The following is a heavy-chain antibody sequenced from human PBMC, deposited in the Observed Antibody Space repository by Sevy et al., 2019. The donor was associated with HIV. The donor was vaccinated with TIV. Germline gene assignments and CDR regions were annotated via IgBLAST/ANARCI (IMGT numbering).Heavy chain of an antibody. CDR3: ARGVGYDFWSGYYENDYYYYGMDV. Sequence: SETPSLTCTVSGGSISSYYWSWIRQPPGKGLEWIGYIYYSGSTNYNPSLKSRVTISVDTSKNQFSLKLGSVTAADTAVYYCARGVGYDFWSGYYENDYYYYGMDVWGQGTTVTVSS. CDR2: IYYSGST. V-gene: IGHV4-59*01. D-gene: IGHD3-3*01. J-gene: IGHJ6*02. CDR1: GGSISSYY.